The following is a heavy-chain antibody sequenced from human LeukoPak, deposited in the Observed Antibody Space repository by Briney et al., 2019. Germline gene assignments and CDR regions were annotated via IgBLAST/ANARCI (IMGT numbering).Heavy chain of an antibody. CDR3: GRDQVSLILVRPPNWFSER. CDR2: INQDGSEI. CDR1: GFTFSNYW. V-gene: IGHV3-7*01. Sequence: PGGSLRLSCAASGFTFSNYWMSWVRQAPGKGLEWLANINQDGSEIYYVDSVKGRFTISRDNGKNSLYLQINSLRADDTAVYYCGRDQVSLILVRPPNWFSERLARGTLATVAS. J-gene: IGHJ2*01. D-gene: IGHD3-22*01.